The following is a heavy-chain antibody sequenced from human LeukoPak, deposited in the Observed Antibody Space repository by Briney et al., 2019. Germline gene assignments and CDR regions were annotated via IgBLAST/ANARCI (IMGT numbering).Heavy chain of an antibody. J-gene: IGHJ4*02. Sequence: GASVKVSCKASGYTFTSYGISWVRQAPGQGLEWMGWISAYNGNTNYAQKLQGRVTITTDESTSTAYMELSSLRSEDTAVYYCARGSGSSRFDYWGQGTLVTVSS. CDR2: ISAYNGNT. CDR1: GYTFTSYG. V-gene: IGHV1-18*01. CDR3: ARGSGSSRFDY. D-gene: IGHD1-26*01.